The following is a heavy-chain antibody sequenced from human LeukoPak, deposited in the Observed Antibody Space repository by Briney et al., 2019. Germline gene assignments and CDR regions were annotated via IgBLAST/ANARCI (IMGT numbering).Heavy chain of an antibody. V-gene: IGHV3-33*01. Sequence: GGSLRLSCAASGFTFSSYGMHWVRQAPGKGLEWVAVIRNDGTDKYHADSVKGRFTISRDNSKKTLYLQMNSLRAEDTAVYYCARDYCSSISCLFDYWGQGTLVTVSS. CDR2: IRNDGTDK. CDR3: ARDYCSSISCLFDY. CDR1: GFTFSSYG. D-gene: IGHD2-2*01. J-gene: IGHJ4*02.